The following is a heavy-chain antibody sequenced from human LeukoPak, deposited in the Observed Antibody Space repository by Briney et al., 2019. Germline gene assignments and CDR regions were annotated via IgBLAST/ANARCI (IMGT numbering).Heavy chain of an antibody. CDR3: ARDVMLPPYYYYYYMDV. V-gene: IGHV4-61*02. J-gene: IGHJ6*03. CDR2: IYTSGST. Sequence: SQTLSLTXTVSGGSISSGSYYWSWIRQPAGKGLEWIGRIYTSGSTNYNPSLKSRVTISVDTSKNQYSLKLSSVTAADTAVYYCARDVMLPPYYYYYYMDVWGKGTTVTVSS. CDR1: GGSISSGSYY. D-gene: IGHD2-15*01.